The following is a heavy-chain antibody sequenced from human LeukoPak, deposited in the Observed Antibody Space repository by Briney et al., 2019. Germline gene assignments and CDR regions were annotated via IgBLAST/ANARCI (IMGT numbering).Heavy chain of an antibody. CDR2: MNPNSGNT. Sequence: ASVKVSCKASGYTFTSYDINWVRQATGQGLEWMGRMNPNSGNTGYAQKFQGRVTMTRNTSISTAYMELSSLRSEDTAVYYCARSSGQQWLARGMDVWGQGTTVTVSS. CDR1: GYTFTSYD. V-gene: IGHV1-8*01. D-gene: IGHD6-19*01. CDR3: ARSSGQQWLARGMDV. J-gene: IGHJ6*02.